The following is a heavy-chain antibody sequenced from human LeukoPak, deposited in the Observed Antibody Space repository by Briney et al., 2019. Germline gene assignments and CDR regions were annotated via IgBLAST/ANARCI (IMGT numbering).Heavy chain of an antibody. V-gene: IGHV5-51*01. J-gene: IGHJ6*03. CDR1: GYSFANYW. Sequence: GESLKISCKGSGYSFANYWIGWVRQMPGKGLEWMGIIYPGDSNTRYSPSFRGQVTISVDKSISTAYLQWSSLKASDTAMYYCARHGNFSYYMDVWGKGTTVTISS. D-gene: IGHD2-15*01. CDR3: ARHGNFSYYMDV. CDR2: IYPGDSNT.